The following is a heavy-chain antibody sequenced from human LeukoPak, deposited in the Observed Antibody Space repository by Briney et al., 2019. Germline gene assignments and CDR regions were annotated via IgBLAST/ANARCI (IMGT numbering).Heavy chain of an antibody. CDR3: AKDSRTTVTTFLDY. Sequence: GGSLRLPCAASGFTFSSYGMHWVRQAPGKGLEWVAFIRYDGSNKYYADSVKGRFTISRDNSKNTLYLQMNSLRAEDTAVYYCAKDSRTTVTTFLDYWGQGTLVTVSS. CDR1: GFTFSSYG. J-gene: IGHJ4*02. D-gene: IGHD4-17*01. V-gene: IGHV3-30*02. CDR2: IRYDGSNK.